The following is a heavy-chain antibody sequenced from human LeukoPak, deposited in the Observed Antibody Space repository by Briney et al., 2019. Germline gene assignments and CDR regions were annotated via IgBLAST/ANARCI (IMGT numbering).Heavy chain of an antibody. D-gene: IGHD5-18*01. V-gene: IGHV3-64*01. Sequence: GGSLRLSCAASGFTFSNYAMHWVRQAPGKGLEFVSGINSNGDSTYYANSVKGRFIISRDNSKNTLYLQMGGLGTEDMAVYYCASGTRGYSYGSWAFDIWGQGTMVTVYS. J-gene: IGHJ3*02. CDR3: ASGTRGYSYGSWAFDI. CDR1: GFTFSNYA. CDR2: INSNGDST.